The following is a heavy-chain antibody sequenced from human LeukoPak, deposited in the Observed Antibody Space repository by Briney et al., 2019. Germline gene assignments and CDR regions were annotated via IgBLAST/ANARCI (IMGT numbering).Heavy chain of an antibody. J-gene: IGHJ3*02. CDR1: GFTFSSYG. Sequence: PGRSLRLSCAASGFTFSSYGMHWVRQAPGKGLEWVAVISYDGSNKYYADSVKGRFTISRDNSKNTLYLQMNSLRAEDTAVYYCARGPHGFDIWGQGTMVTVSS. V-gene: IGHV3-30*03. CDR2: ISYDGSNK. CDR3: ARGPHGFDI.